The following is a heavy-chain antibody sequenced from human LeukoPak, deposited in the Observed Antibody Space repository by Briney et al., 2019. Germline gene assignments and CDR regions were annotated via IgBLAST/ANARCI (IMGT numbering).Heavy chain of an antibody. V-gene: IGHV3-33*01. CDR2: IWYDGSNK. CDR3: ARTYSSSWYFDYYYYYGMDV. J-gene: IGHJ6*02. D-gene: IGHD6-13*01. CDR1: GFTFSSYG. Sequence: TGGSLRLSCAASGFTFSSYGMHWVRQAPGKGLEWVAVIWYDGSNKYYADSVKGRFTISRDNSKNTLYLQMNSLRAEDTAVYYCARTYSSSWYFDYYYYYGMDVWGQGTTVTVSS.